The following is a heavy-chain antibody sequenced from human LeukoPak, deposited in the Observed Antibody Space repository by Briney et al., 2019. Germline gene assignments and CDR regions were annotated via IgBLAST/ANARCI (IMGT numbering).Heavy chain of an antibody. CDR2: VSYDGTKK. CDR3: ARDLSSGWSFS. D-gene: IGHD6-19*01. V-gene: IGHV3-30-3*01. CDR1: GFTFSTYT. Sequence: PGKSLRLSCVTSGFTFSTYTMHWVRQAPGKGLEWVAVVSYDGTKKSYADSVKGRFTTSRDNSKNTLYVQMNRLRAEDTAVYYCARDLSSGWSFSWGQGTLVTVSP. J-gene: IGHJ5*02.